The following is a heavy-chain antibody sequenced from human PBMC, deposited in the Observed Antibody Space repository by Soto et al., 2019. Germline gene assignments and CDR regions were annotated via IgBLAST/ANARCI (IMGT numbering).Heavy chain of an antibody. V-gene: IGHV3-23*01. CDR1: GFTFSRYA. CDR2: ISGSGGCT. Sequence: EVQLLESGGGLVQPGGSLRLSCAASGFTFSRYAMSWVRQAPGKGLECGSAISGSGGCTYYADSVKGRFTISRDISKNTLYLQMNSLRGEATAVYYCAKPPAGYCSSTSCYHYYYYYMDVWGKGATVTVSS. CDR3: AKPPAGYCSSTSCYHYYYYYMDV. D-gene: IGHD2-2*01. J-gene: IGHJ6*03.